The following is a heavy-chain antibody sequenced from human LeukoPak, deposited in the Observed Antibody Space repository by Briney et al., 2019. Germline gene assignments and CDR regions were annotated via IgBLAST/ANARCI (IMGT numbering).Heavy chain of an antibody. CDR2: ISWNSGSI. D-gene: IGHD3-22*01. CDR1: GFTFDDYA. V-gene: IGHV3-9*01. CDR3: AKDLHSSGYYDPFDY. Sequence: GGSLRLSCAASGFTFDDYAMHWVRQAPGKGLEWVSGISWNSGSIGYADSVKGRFTISRDNAKNSLYLQMNSLRAEDTALYYCAKDLHSSGYYDPFDYWGQGTLVTVSS. J-gene: IGHJ4*02.